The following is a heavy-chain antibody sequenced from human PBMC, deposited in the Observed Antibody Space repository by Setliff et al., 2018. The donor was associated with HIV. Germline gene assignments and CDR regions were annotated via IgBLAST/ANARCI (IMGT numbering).Heavy chain of an antibody. CDR2: MFYTGSA. J-gene: IGHJ4*02. V-gene: IGHV4-39*01. CDR3: ARQFRYPGIAVAGIDY. CDR1: GGSISSSSYY. D-gene: IGHD6-19*01. Sequence: SETLSLTCTVSGGSISSSSYYWGWVRQPPGKGLEWIGTMFYTGSAYYTPSLKSRVTISVDTSKNQFSLKLSSVTAADTAVYYCARQFRYPGIAVAGIDYRGQGTLVTVSS.